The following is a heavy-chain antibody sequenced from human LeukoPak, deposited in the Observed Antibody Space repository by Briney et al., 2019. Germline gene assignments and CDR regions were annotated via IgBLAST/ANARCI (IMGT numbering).Heavy chain of an antibody. CDR2: INHSGST. CDR3: ARGYYGSGSYYNMYYFDY. D-gene: IGHD3-10*01. J-gene: IGHJ4*02. V-gene: IGHV4-34*01. Sequence: SETLSLTCAVYGGSFSGYYWSWIRQPPGKGLEWIGEINHSGSTNYNPSLKSRVTISVDTSKNQFSLKLSSVTAADTAVYYCARGYYGSGSYYNMYYFDYWGQGTLVTVSS. CDR1: GGSFSGYY.